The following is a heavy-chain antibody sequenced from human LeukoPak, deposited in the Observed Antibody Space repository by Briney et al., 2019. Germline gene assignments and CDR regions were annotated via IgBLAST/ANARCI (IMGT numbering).Heavy chain of an antibody. V-gene: IGHV3-21*01. Sequence: GGSLRLSCAASGFTFSSYSMNWVRQAPGKGLEWVSSISSSSSYIYYADSVKGRFTISRDNAENSLYLQMNTLRAEDTAVYYCARERYDFWSGLKDYWGQGTLVTVSS. CDR3: ARERYDFWSGLKDY. CDR2: ISSSSSYI. D-gene: IGHD3-3*01. CDR1: GFTFSSYS. J-gene: IGHJ4*02.